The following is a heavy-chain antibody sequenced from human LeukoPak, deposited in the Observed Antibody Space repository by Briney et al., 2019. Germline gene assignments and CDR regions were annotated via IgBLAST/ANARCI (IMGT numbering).Heavy chain of an antibody. CDR2: IYTSGST. D-gene: IGHD3-22*01. CDR1: GGSISSYY. J-gene: IGHJ2*01. V-gene: IGHV4-4*07. CDR3: ARLLGSSGYAGDWYFDL. Sequence: SETLSLTCTVSGGSISSYYWSWIRQPAGKGLEWIGRIYTSGSTNYNPSLKSRVTMSVDTSRNQFSLKLTSVTAADTAVYYCARLLGSSGYAGDWYFDLWGPGALVTVSS.